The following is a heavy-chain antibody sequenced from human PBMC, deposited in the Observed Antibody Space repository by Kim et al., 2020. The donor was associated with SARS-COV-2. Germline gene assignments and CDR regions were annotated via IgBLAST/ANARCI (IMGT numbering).Heavy chain of an antibody. CDR2: GNWNT. CDR3: LGGFYFDY. D-gene: IGHD3-16*01. Sequence: GNWNTIYSQKFQGRVTFNTDTSASTAYMELSFLRSEDSAVYYCLGGFYFDYWGQGTLVTVSS. J-gene: IGHJ4*02. V-gene: IGHV1-3*01.